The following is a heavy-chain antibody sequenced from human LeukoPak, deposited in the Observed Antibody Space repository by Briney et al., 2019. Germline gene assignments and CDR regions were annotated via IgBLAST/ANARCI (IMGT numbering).Heavy chain of an antibody. Sequence: ASVKVSCKASGYTFTNYAISWVRQAPGQGREWMGWISAYKGNTNYAQNLQGRVTMTTDTSTSTAYMELRSLRSDDTAVYYCARGPYCSSTTCNRGTFDIWGQGTLVTVSS. CDR3: ARGPYCSSTTCNRGTFDI. V-gene: IGHV1-18*01. D-gene: IGHD2-2*02. CDR1: GYTFTNYA. CDR2: ISAYKGNT. J-gene: IGHJ3*02.